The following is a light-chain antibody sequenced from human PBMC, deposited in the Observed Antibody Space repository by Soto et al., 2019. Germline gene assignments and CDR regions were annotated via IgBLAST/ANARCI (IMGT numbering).Light chain of an antibody. V-gene: IGKV2-28*01. J-gene: IGKJ2*01. CDR3: QQSYSTPYT. CDR2: LGS. Sequence: DIVMTQSPLSLSVTPGEPASISCRSSQSLLHTSGDNYLDWYLQRPGQSPQLLIYLGSKRASGVSDRFSGSGSGTRFTLRISRVEAEDFATYYCQQSYSTPYTFGQGTKVDIK. CDR1: QSLLHTSGDNY.